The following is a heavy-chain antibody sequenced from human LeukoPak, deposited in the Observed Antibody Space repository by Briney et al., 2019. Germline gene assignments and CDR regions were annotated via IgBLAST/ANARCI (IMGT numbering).Heavy chain of an antibody. D-gene: IGHD2-15*01. Sequence: SETLSLTCAVYGGSFSGYYWSWIRQPPGKGLEWIGEINRSGSTNYNPSLKSRVTISVDTSKNQFSLKLSSVTAADTAVYYCARGRLIYCSGGSCYTRRFDPWGQGTLVTVSS. CDR1: GGSFSGYY. J-gene: IGHJ5*02. CDR2: INRSGST. V-gene: IGHV4-34*01. CDR3: ARGRLIYCSGGSCYTRRFDP.